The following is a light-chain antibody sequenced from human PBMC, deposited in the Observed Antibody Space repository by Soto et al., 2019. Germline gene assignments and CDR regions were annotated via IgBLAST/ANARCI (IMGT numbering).Light chain of an antibody. CDR3: LPFTPTSTHV. CDR2: AVS. J-gene: IGLJ1*01. Sequence: LTQPSSVSGSPGQSITISCRGTSSDIGSYDHVALYQQFPGKSPKLIIYAVSDRPSGVSDRFSGSKSGISASLTISGLQTEDEAEYFCLPFTPTSTHVFAKGTKVTVL. V-gene: IGLV2-14*03. CDR1: SSDIGSYDH.